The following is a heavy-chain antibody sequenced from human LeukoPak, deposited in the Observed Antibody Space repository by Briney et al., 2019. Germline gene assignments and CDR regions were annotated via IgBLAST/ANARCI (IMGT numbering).Heavy chain of an antibody. V-gene: IGHV3-30*18. J-gene: IGHJ3*02. CDR2: ISYDGSTI. CDR1: GFTFSIYG. CDR3: AKDLVGARVGDDAFDI. D-gene: IGHD1-26*01. Sequence: PGGSLRLSRAASGFTFSIYGIHWVRQAPGKGLEWVAVISYDGSTIYYADSVKGRFTISRDNSMNTLYLQMNSLRVEDTAMYYCAKDLVGARVGDDAFDIWGQGTMVTVSS.